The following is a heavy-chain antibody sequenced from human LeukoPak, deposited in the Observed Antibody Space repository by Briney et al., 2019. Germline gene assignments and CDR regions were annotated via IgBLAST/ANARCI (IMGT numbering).Heavy chain of an antibody. Sequence: SETLSLTCSVSGGSIRSSSYYWGWIRQPPGKGLEWIGSIYYRGSTYYNPSLKSRVTISIDTSKNQFSLKLSSVTAADTAVYYCARGSSSSRKYYYYYMDVWGKGTTVTVSS. V-gene: IGHV4-39*07. CDR2: IYYRGST. D-gene: IGHD6-6*01. CDR1: GGSIRSSSYY. J-gene: IGHJ6*03. CDR3: ARGSSSSRKYYYYYMDV.